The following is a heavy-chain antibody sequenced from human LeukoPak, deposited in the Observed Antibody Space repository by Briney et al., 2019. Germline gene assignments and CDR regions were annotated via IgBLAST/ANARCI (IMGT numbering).Heavy chain of an antibody. CDR1: GYSFTSYW. CDR2: IYPDDSET. CDR3: ARRKNPGYSGSYSLGY. Sequence: GESLKISCKGSGYSFTSYWIGWVRQMPGKGLEWMGIIYPDDSETRYGPSFQGQVTISVDKSISTAYLQWSSLKASDSATYYCARRKNPGYSGSYSLGYWGQGTLVTVSS. J-gene: IGHJ4*02. V-gene: IGHV5-51*01. D-gene: IGHD3-10*01.